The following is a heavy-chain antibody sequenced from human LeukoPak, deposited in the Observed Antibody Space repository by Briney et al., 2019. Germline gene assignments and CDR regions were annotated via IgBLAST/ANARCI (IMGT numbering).Heavy chain of an antibody. V-gene: IGHV4-4*07. J-gene: IGHJ6*03. CDR2: IYTSGST. D-gene: IGHD3-22*01. CDR1: GGSISSYY. CDR3: ARHGIYYDSSGYYYYYYMDV. Sequence: SETLSLTCTVSGGSISSYYWSWIRQPAGKGLEWIGRIYTSGSTNYNPSLKSRVTISVDTSKNQFSLKLSSVTAADTAVYYCARHGIYYDSSGYYYYYYMDVWGKGTTVTISS.